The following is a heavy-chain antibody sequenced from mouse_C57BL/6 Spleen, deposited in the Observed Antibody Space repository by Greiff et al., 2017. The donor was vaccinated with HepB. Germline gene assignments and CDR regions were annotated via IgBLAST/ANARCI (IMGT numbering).Heavy chain of an antibody. Sequence: QVQLQQSGAELARPGASVKMSCKASGYTFTSYTMHWVKQRPGQGLEWIGYINPSSGYTTYNQKFKDKATLTADKSSSTAYMQLSSLTSEDSAVYYCARDYDYDVGFAYWGQGTLVTVSA. J-gene: IGHJ3*01. D-gene: IGHD2-4*01. V-gene: IGHV1-4*01. CDR3: ARDYDYDVGFAY. CDR1: GYTFTSYT. CDR2: INPSSGYT.